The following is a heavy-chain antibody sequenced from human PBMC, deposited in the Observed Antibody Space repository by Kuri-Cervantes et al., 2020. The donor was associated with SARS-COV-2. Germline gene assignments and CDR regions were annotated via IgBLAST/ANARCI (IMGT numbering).Heavy chain of an antibody. Sequence: GGSLRLSCEASGFTFLSYTMNWVRQAPGKGLEWVSSISSSGNYIYYADSVKGRFTISRDNAKNSLSLQMNSLRAEDTAVYYCAKTEQMGGAFDIWGQGTMVTVSS. CDR1: GFTFLSYT. D-gene: IGHD6-13*01. V-gene: IGHV3-21*01. J-gene: IGHJ3*02. CDR3: AKTEQMGGAFDI. CDR2: ISSSGNYI.